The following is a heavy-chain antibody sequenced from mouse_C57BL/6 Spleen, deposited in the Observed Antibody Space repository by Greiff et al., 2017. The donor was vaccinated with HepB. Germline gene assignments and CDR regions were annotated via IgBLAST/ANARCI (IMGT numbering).Heavy chain of an antibody. Sequence: VQRVESGPGLVQPSQSLSITCTVSGFSLTSYGVHWVRQSPGKGLEWLGVIWSGGSTDYNAAFISRLSISKDNSKSQVFFKMNSLQADDTAIYYCARKAYDYDEEYAMDYWGQGTSVTVSS. CDR2: IWSGGST. CDR1: GFSLTSYG. D-gene: IGHD2-4*01. CDR3: ARKAYDYDEEYAMDY. V-gene: IGHV2-2*01. J-gene: IGHJ4*01.